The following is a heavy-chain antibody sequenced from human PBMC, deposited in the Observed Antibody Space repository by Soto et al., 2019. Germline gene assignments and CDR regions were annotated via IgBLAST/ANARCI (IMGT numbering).Heavy chain of an antibody. CDR2: VFSNGRA. CDR3: ARGGDNSPWYYSL. Sequence: SETLSLTCTVSGGSFKSGSYSWSWIRQPPGRGLEWIGYVFSNGRANYNPSLETRVAISVDTSKNQLSLKLRSVTAADTAVYYCARGGDNSPWYYSLWGQGTLVTVSS. V-gene: IGHV4-61*01. D-gene: IGHD3-10*01. J-gene: IGHJ4*02. CDR1: GGSFKSGSYS.